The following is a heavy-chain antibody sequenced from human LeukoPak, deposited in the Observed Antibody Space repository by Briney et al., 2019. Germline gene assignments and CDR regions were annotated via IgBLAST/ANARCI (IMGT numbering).Heavy chain of an antibody. Sequence: GESLKISCKGSGYSFTNHWIGWVRQMPGRGLEWMGIIYPGDSDTGYSPSFQGQVTISADKSISTAYLQWSTLKASDTAMYYCTRGVPHFDFWGQGTLVTVSS. J-gene: IGHJ4*02. CDR3: TRGVPHFDF. CDR1: GYSFTNHW. CDR2: IYPGDSDT. V-gene: IGHV5-51*01.